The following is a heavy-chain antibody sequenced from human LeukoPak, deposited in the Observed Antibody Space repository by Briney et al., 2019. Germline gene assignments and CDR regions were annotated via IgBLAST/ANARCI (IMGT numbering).Heavy chain of an antibody. D-gene: IGHD2-21*02. Sequence: QPGGSLRLSCAASGFTFSTYSMNWVRQAPGKGLEWVSAISGSGGSTYYADSVKGRFTISRDNSKNTLYLQMNSLRAEDTAVYYCAHLGDCGGDCYPDTNAFDIWGQGTMVTVSS. V-gene: IGHV3-23*01. J-gene: IGHJ3*02. CDR1: GFTFSTYS. CDR3: AHLGDCGGDCYPDTNAFDI. CDR2: ISGSGGST.